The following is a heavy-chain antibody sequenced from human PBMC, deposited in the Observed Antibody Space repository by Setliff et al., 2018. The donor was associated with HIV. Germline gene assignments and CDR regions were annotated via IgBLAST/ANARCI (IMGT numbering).Heavy chain of an antibody. CDR2: MNDSGST. CDR1: GGSFSGYY. D-gene: IGHD4-17*01. CDR3: ATEEGTTVHRIDF. V-gene: IGHV4-34*01. Sequence: SETLSLTCAVYGGSFSGYYWSWIRQSPGKGLEWIGEMNDSGSTNYNPSLKSRVTISVDTSKNQFSLKMTSVTAADTAVYYCATEEGTTVHRIDFWGQGTLVTVSS. J-gene: IGHJ4*02.